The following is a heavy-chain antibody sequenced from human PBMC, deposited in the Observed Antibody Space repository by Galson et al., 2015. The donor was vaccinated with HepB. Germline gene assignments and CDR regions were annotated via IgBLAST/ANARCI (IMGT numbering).Heavy chain of an antibody. V-gene: IGHV3-33*01. CDR3: ARVSQEAGYNWLDP. CDR2: IWYDGSNK. J-gene: IGHJ5*02. Sequence: SLRLSCAASGFTFSSYGMHWVRQAPGKGLEWVAVIWYDGSNKYYADSVKGRFTISRDNSKNTLYLQMNSLRAEDTAVYYCARVSQEAGYNWLDPWGQGTLVTVSS. D-gene: IGHD3-10*01. CDR1: GFTFSSYG.